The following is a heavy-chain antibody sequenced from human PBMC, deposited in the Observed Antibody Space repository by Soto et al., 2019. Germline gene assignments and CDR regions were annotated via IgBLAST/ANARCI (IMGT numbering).Heavy chain of an antibody. J-gene: IGHJ4*02. V-gene: IGHV4-34*01. CDR1: GGSFSGYY. Sequence: QVQLQQWGAGLLKPSETLSLTCAVYGGSFSGYYWSWIRQPPGKGLEWIGEINHSGSTNYNPSLKSQVTISVDTSKNQFSLKLSSVTAADTAVYYCARGRRPWHYFDYWGQGTLVTVSS. CDR2: INHSGST. CDR3: ARGRRPWHYFDY.